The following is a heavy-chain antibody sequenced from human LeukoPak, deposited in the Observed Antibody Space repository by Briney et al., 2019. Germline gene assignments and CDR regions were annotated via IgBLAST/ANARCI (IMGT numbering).Heavy chain of an antibody. CDR3: RVTDWSKDLLYYYYGMDV. CDR1: GYTFTGYY. J-gene: IGHJ6*02. D-gene: IGHD3-9*01. Sequence: ASVKVSCKASGYTFTGYYMHWVRQAPGQGLEWMGWINPNSGGTNYAQKFQGRVTMTRDTSISTAYMELGRLRSDDTAVYYCRVTDWSKDLLYYYYGMDVWGQGTTVTVSS. V-gene: IGHV1-2*02. CDR2: INPNSGGT.